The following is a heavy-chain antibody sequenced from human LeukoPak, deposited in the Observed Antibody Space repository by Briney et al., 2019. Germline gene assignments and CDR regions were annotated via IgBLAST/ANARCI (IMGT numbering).Heavy chain of an antibody. V-gene: IGHV4-34*01. Sequence: SETLSLTCAVYGESPSKYYWTWIRQSPGKGLEWIGEINHRGSTNLNPSLKSRVTLSVDTSKHQFSLKLTSMTAADAAVYYCASSVGSTDYWGQGTLLTVSP. CDR1: GESPSKYY. CDR2: INHRGST. D-gene: IGHD1-26*01. CDR3: ASSVGSTDY. J-gene: IGHJ4*02.